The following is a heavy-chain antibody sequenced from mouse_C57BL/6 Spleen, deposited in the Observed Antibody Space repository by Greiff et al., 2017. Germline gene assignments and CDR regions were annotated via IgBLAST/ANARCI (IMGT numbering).Heavy chain of an antibody. Sequence: QVQLQQPGAELVMPGASVKLSCKASGYTFTSYWMHWVKQRPGQGLEWIGEIDPSDSYTNYNQKFKGKSTLTVDKSSSTAYMQLSSLTSEDSAVXDCSGRQPHYYAMDYWGQGTLVTVSA. CDR1: GYTFTSYW. J-gene: IGHJ4*01. CDR3: SGRQPHYYAMDY. D-gene: IGHD3-2*01. V-gene: IGHV1-69*01. CDR2: IDPSDSYT.